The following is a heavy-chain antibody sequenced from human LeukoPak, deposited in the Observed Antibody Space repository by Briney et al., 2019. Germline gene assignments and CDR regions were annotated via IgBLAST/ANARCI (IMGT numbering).Heavy chain of an antibody. V-gene: IGHV4-34*01. D-gene: IGHD3-16*02. CDR1: GGSFSGYY. CDR3: ARSGADYIWGSYRFGSWFDP. CDR2: INHRGNT. Sequence: PSETLSLTCAVYGGSFSGYYWTWIRQPPGKGLEWIGEINHRGNTDYNPSLKSRVTISIDTSKNQFFLKVNSVTAADTAVYYCARSGADYIWGSYRFGSWFDPWGQGTLVTVSS. J-gene: IGHJ5*02.